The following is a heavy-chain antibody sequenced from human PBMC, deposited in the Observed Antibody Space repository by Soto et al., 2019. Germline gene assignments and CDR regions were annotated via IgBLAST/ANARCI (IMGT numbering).Heavy chain of an antibody. J-gene: IGHJ4*02. V-gene: IGHV1-3*01. D-gene: IGHD5-18*01. Sequence: HVELVQSGADVKKPGASVTISCKASGYTFTDYALHWVRQAPGQRLEWMGWMNAGVGNTLYSQKFQGRITITRDTSASTAYMELNSLKSEDTSIYYCARDTGYTFGSLNYWGPGTLVTVSS. CDR3: ARDTGYTFGSLNY. CDR2: MNAGVGNT. CDR1: GYTFTDYA.